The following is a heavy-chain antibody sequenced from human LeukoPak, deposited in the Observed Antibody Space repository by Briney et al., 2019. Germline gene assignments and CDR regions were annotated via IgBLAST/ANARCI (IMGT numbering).Heavy chain of an antibody. CDR1: GFTFSNYW. J-gene: IGHJ5*02. Sequence: GGSLRLSCAVSGFTFSNYWTHWVRQAPGKGPVWVSRINSDGSNTNYADSVKGRFTISRDNAKNTVYLQMNSLRAEDTAVYYCATDRAWGQGTLVTVSS. V-gene: IGHV3-74*01. CDR3: ATDRA. CDR2: INSDGSNT.